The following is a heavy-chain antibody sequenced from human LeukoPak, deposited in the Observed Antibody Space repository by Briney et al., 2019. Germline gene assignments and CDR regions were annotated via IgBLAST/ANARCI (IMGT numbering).Heavy chain of an antibody. CDR2: INPSGGST. Sequence: ASVKVSCKASGYTFTSYYMHWVRQAPGQGLEWMGIINPSGGSTSYAQKFQGRVTMTRDTSISTAYMELSRLRSDDTAVYYCARAGYSSNWYTPDWYFDLWGRGTLVTVSS. CDR3: ARAGYSSNWYTPDWYFDL. V-gene: IGHV1-46*01. J-gene: IGHJ2*01. CDR1: GYTFTSYY. D-gene: IGHD6-13*01.